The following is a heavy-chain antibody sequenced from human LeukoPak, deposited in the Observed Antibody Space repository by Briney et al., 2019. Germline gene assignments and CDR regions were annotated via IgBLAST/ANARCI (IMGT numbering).Heavy chain of an antibody. J-gene: IGHJ4*02. Sequence: GGSLRLSCAASGFTFSSYGMHLVRRAPGKGLEWVAVISYDGSNKYYADSVKGRFTISRDNSKNTLYLQMNSLRAEDTAVYYCAKDRQQLGQFDDWGQGTLVTVSS. D-gene: IGHD6-13*01. V-gene: IGHV3-30*18. CDR2: ISYDGSNK. CDR1: GFTFSSYG. CDR3: AKDRQQLGQFDD.